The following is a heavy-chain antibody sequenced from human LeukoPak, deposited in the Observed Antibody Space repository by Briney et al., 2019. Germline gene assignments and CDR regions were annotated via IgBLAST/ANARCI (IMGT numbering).Heavy chain of an antibody. J-gene: IGHJ2*01. V-gene: IGHV4-34*01. CDR2: LSHGGDT. CDR1: GGSLTGYY. Sequence: SETLSLTCAVYGGSLTGYYMSWIRQSPGKGLERLGELSHGGDTNYNPSLKRRVTISVDTSKNQFSLRLTSLTAADTAVYFCASPSECCGSAFRLWGRGTLVTVSS. D-gene: IGHD1-26*01. CDR3: ASPSECCGSAFRL.